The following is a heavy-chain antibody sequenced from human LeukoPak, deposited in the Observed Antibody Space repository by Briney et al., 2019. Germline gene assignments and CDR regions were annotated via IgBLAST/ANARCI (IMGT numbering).Heavy chain of an antibody. CDR2: INPNSGGT. CDR1: GYTFTGYY. J-gene: IGHJ6*02. D-gene: IGHD3-3*01. CDR3: ARLLRFLEWVSYYGMDV. V-gene: IGHV1-2*02. Sequence: WASVKVSCKASGYTFTGYYVHWVRQAPGQGLEWMGWINPNSGGTNYAQKFQGRVTMTRDTSISTAYMELSRLRSDDTAVYYCARLLRFLEWVSYYGMDVWGQGTTVTVSS.